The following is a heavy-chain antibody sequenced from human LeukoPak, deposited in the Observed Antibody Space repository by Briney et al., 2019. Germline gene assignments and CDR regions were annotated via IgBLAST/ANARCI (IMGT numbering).Heavy chain of an antibody. CDR3: ARGYYDILTGYYLFDY. CDR1: GGTFSSYA. V-gene: IGHV1-69*05. J-gene: IGHJ4*02. D-gene: IGHD3-9*01. CDR2: IIPIFGTA. Sequence: SVKVSRKASGGTFSSYAISWVRQAPGQGLEWMGRIIPIFGTANYAQKFQGRVTITTDESTSTAYMELSSLRSEDTAVYYCARGYYDILTGYYLFDYWGQGTLVTVSS.